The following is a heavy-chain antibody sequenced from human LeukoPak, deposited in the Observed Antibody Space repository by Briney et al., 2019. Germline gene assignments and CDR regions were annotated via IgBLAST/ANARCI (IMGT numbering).Heavy chain of an antibody. CDR2: IIPNSGGT. CDR3: ARVARVTMVRDVWFDS. V-gene: IGHV1-2*02. CDR1: VYTFIGYY. Sequence: ASVKVSCKPSVYTFIGYYMHGVRQAPEQGVEWMGWIIPNSGGTTYDEEFEERVTMTTNTSISTALLVLRRGRCDDTAVYYCARVARVTMVRDVWFDSWGQGTLVTVSS. D-gene: IGHD3-10*01. J-gene: IGHJ5*01.